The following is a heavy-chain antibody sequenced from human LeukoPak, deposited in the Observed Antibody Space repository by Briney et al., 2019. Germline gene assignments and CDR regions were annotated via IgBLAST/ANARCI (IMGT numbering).Heavy chain of an antibody. V-gene: IGHV4-4*02. J-gene: IGHJ6*02. CDR2: IYHSGST. CDR1: GGSISSSNW. Sequence: SGTLSLTCAVSGGSISSSNWWSWVRQPPGKGLEWIGEIYHSGSTNYNPSLKSRVTISVDKSKNQFSLKLSSVTAADTAVYYCARGSCSGGSCYYYYYGMDVWGQGTTVTVSS. CDR3: ARGSCSGGSCYYYYYGMDV. D-gene: IGHD2-15*01.